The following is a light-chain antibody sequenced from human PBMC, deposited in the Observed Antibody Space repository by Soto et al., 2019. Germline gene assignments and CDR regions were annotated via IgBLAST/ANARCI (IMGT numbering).Light chain of an antibody. Sequence: AIRMTQSPSSLSASVGDRVTISCRASQGIGNALGWYQQKPGKPPKVLIYGASTLQSGVPRTFSVGGAGTDFTLAITSRQPEDSATYCCLQDINYPWTFAQGTKVDI. V-gene: IGKV1-6*01. CDR2: GAS. J-gene: IGKJ1*01. CDR1: QGIGNA. CDR3: LQDINYPWT.